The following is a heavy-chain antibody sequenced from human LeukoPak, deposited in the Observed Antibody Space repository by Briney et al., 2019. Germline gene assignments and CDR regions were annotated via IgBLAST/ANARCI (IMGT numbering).Heavy chain of an antibody. D-gene: IGHD2-2*01. V-gene: IGHV4-34*01. J-gene: IGHJ6*02. CDR2: INHSGST. CDR3: ARDLYRGYCSSTGRLDNPGYYYYGMDV. CDR1: GGSFSGYY. Sequence: TSETLSLTCAVYGGSFSGYYWSWIRQPPGKGLEWIGEINHSGSTNYNPSLKSRVTISVDTSKNQFSLKLSSVTAADTAVYYCARDLYRGYCSSTGRLDNPGYYYYGMDVWGQGTTVTVSS.